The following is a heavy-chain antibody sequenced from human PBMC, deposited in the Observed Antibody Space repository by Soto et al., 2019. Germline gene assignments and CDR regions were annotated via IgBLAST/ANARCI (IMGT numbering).Heavy chain of an antibody. D-gene: IGHD2-2*01. CDR2: IYPGDSDT. J-gene: IGHJ6*02. Sequence: GESLKISCKGSGYSFTSYWIGWVRQMPGKGLEWMGIIYPGDSDTRCSPSFQGQVTISADKSIRTAYLQWSSLKASDTAMYYCERQLLGFFSSPSCLNYYYYGMDVWGQGTTVTVS. CDR3: ERQLLGFFSSPSCLNYYYYGMDV. CDR1: GYSFTSYW. V-gene: IGHV5-51*01.